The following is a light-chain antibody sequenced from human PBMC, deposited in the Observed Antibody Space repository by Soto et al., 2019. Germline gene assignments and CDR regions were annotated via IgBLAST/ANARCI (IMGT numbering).Light chain of an antibody. J-gene: IGKJ4*01. V-gene: IGKV1-39*01. CDR2: FAS. Sequence: DIQMTQSPSSLSASVGDRVSITCRASQSIRSYLNWYQQKPGKAPKLLIDFASSLQSGVPSRFSGSGSGTDFTLTISSLQPADFATYYWQQTYTTPLTFGGGTKVEIE. CDR1: QSIRSY. CDR3: QQTYTTPLT.